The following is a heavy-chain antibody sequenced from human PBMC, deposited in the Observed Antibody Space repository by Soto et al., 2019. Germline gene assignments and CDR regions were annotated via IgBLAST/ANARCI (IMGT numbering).Heavy chain of an antibody. J-gene: IGHJ4*02. CDR3: ATHPPYGPLDH. CDR1: GGSISSSSNH. D-gene: IGHD4-17*01. CDR2: IYYSENT. Sequence: SETLSLTCTVSGGSISSSSNHWGWIRQPPGRGLEWIGYIYYSENTYYNPSLKSRVTISVDTSKNQFSLRLTSVTAADTAVYYFATHPPYGPLDHWGQGTLVTVSS. V-gene: IGHV4-39*01.